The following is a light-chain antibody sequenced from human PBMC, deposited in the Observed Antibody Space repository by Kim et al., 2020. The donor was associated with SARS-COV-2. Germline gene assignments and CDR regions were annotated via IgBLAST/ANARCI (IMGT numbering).Light chain of an antibody. J-gene: IGKJ1*01. Sequence: VSPGERATISCSASQSVGNNLVWYQQKPGQAPRLLIYGASTRATAFPARFSGSGSGTEFTLTISSLQSEDFALYYCQQYKSWPTFGQGTKVDIK. V-gene: IGKV3-15*01. CDR1: QSVGNN. CDR2: GAS. CDR3: QQYKSWPT.